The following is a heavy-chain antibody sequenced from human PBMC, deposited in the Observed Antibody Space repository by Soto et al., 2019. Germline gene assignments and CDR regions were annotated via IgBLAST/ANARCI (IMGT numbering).Heavy chain of an antibody. D-gene: IGHD3-3*01. J-gene: IGHJ6*03. V-gene: IGHV4-59*01. Sequence: SETLSLTCTVSGGSISSYYWSWIRQPPGKGLEWIGYIYYSGSTNYNPSLKSRVTISVDTSKNQFSLKLSSVTAADTAVYYCARGSAYYDFWRANYYYYMDVWGKGTTVTVSS. CDR3: ARGSAYYDFWRANYYYYMDV. CDR1: GGSISSYY. CDR2: IYYSGST.